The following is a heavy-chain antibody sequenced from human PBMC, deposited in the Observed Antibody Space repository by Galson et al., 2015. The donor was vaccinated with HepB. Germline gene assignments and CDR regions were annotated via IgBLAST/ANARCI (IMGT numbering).Heavy chain of an antibody. Sequence: VRQAPGKGLEWVSSISSSSTYIYYADSLKGRFTISRDNAKNSLYLQMNSLRAEDTAVYYCARASGSGSFFSFWGQGTLVTVSS. D-gene: IGHD3-10*01. V-gene: IGHV3-21*01. CDR3: ARASGSGSFFSF. J-gene: IGHJ4*02. CDR2: ISSSSTYI.